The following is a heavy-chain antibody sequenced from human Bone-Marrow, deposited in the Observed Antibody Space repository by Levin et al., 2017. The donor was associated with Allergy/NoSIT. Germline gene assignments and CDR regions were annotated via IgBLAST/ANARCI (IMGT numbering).Heavy chain of an antibody. CDR2: IKQDGSEK. J-gene: IGHJ4*02. Sequence: SCAASGFTFSSYWMSWVRQAPGKGLEWVANIKQDGSEKYYVDSVKGRFTISRDNAKNSLYLQMNSLRAEDTAVYYCARVGYDFWSGYYDYWGQGTLVTVSS. CDR3: ARVGYDFWSGYYDY. CDR1: GFTFSSYW. D-gene: IGHD3-3*01. V-gene: IGHV3-7*01.